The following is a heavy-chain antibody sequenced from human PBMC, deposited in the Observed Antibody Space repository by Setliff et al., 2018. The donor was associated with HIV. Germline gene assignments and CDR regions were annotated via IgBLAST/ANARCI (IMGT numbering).Heavy chain of an antibody. J-gene: IGHJ6*02. Sequence: GGSLRLSCAASGFTFSSYSMNWVRQAPGKGLEWVSSISSSSSYIYYADSVKGRFTISRDNAKNSLYLQMNSLRAEDTAVYYCAREYSSSWYSYYSYGMDVWGQGTTVTV. CDR2: ISSSSSYI. CDR3: AREYSSSWYSYYSYGMDV. D-gene: IGHD6-13*01. CDR1: GFTFSSYS. V-gene: IGHV3-21*01.